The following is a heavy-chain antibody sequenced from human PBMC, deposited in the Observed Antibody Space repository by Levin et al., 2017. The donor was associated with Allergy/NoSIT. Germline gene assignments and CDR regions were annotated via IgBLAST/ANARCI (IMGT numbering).Heavy chain of an antibody. J-gene: IGHJ4*02. CDR3: ARQLGNFWSGYNYFDY. CDR1: GFTFSSYE. D-gene: IGHD3-3*01. CDR2: ISSTGSTI. Sequence: LKISCAASGFTFSSYEMNWVRRAPVKGLEWVSYISSTGSTIYSADSVKGRFTISRDNAKNSLYLHMNSLRAEDTAVYYCARQLGNFWSGYNYFDYWGQGTLVTVSS. V-gene: IGHV3-48*03.